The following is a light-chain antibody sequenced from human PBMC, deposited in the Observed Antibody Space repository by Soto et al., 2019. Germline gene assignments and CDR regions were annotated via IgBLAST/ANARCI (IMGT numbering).Light chain of an antibody. Sequence: QSALTQPASVSGSPGQSITISCTGTNSDVGNYNHVSWYQQHPGKAPKLMIYEVSERPSGVSNRFSGSKSGNTASLTISGRQAEDEADYYCCSFARSSTWIFGGGTQLTVL. J-gene: IGLJ2*01. CDR2: EVS. CDR1: NSDVGNYNH. CDR3: CSFARSSTWI. V-gene: IGLV2-23*02.